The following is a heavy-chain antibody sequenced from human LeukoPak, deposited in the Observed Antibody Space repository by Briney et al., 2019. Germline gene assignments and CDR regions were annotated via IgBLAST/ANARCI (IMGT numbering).Heavy chain of an antibody. CDR1: GGPIDITNY. D-gene: IGHD2/OR15-2a*01. J-gene: IGHJ4*02. CDR2: ISHDGTR. Sequence: SETLSLTCGVSGGPIDITNYWSWVRQAPGRGLEWIGEISHDGTRNYNPSLRSRVAMSLDRANNQFSLSLTSVTAADTAVYYCTRENRPFCPFAYWGQGVLVTVSS. CDR3: TRENRPFCPFAY. V-gene: IGHV4-4*02.